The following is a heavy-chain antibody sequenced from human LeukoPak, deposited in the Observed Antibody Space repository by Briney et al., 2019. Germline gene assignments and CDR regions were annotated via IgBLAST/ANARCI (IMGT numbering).Heavy chain of an antibody. CDR2: IYPGDSAT. J-gene: IGHJ4*02. Sequence: GESLIISWKCSGYIFTNYWIGWVRELPGKVLGWIGIIYPGDSATKERQPFQGQVIISAHTSITTAYLQWSSLKASDTAMYYCAMGLNNYYDSSGLDYWGQGTLVTVSS. CDR1: GYIFTNYW. V-gene: IGHV5-51*01. CDR3: AMGLNNYYDSSGLDY. D-gene: IGHD3-22*01.